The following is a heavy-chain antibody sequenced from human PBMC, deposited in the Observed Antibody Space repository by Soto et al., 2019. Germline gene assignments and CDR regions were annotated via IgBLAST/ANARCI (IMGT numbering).Heavy chain of an antibody. J-gene: IGHJ4*02. Sequence: QVQLVESGGGVVQPGRSLRLSCAASGLTFSRYAMHWVRQAPGKGLEWVAVIIYDGSNKHYADSVQGRFTISRDNSKNTLYLQMNSLRAEDTTVYNCAAELGNTGYDWHDYWCQGTLVTVSS. CDR3: AAELGNTGYDWHDY. CDR2: IIYDGSNK. V-gene: IGHV3-30*04. CDR1: GLTFSRYA. D-gene: IGHD5-12*01.